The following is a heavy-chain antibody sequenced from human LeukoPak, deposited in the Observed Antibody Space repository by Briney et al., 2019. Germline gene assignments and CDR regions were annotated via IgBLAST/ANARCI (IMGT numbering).Heavy chain of an antibody. CDR1: GFTFSSYA. D-gene: IGHD4-17*01. Sequence: GGPLRLSCAASGFTFSSYAMSWVRQAPGKGLEWVSAISGSGGSTYYADSVKGRFTISRDNSKNTLYLQMNSLRAEDTAVYYCAKEKYGTDVGEDAFDIWGQGTMVTVSS. V-gene: IGHV3-23*01. CDR2: ISGSGGST. CDR3: AKEKYGTDVGEDAFDI. J-gene: IGHJ3*02.